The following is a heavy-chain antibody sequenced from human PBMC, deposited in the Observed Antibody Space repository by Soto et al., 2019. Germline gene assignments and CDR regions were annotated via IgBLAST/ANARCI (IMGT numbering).Heavy chain of an antibody. CDR2: IYHSGST. V-gene: IGHV4-4*02. CDR3: ASVEALSDAFDI. Sequence: QVQLQESGPGLVKPSGTLSLTCAVSSGSISSSNWWSWVRQPPGKGLEWIGEIYHSGSTNYNPSLNRRVTISVDKSTNQFPLTLSSVTAAATAVYYCASVEALSDAFDIWGQGTMVTVSS. J-gene: IGHJ3*02. CDR1: SGSISSSNW.